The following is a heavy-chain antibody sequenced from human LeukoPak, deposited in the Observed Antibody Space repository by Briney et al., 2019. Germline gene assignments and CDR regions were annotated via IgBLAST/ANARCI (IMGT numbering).Heavy chain of an antibody. Sequence: SETLSLTCAVSGDSITNFYWSWIRQSPGKGLEWIGDIYTSGSTKYHPSLKSRATISVDTSKNQFSLKLFSVTAADTAGYYCARCNAPYYYDSTGYYWFDPWGQGTLVTVSS. J-gene: IGHJ5*02. D-gene: IGHD3-22*01. V-gene: IGHV4-4*09. CDR3: ARCNAPYYYDSTGYYWFDP. CDR2: IYTSGST. CDR1: GDSITNFY.